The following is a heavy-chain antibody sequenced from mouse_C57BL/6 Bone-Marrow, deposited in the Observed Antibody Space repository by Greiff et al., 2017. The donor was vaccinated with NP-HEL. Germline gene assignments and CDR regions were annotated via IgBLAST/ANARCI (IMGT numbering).Heavy chain of an antibody. CDR2: IDPENGDT. Sequence: EVQLQQSGAELVKPGASVKLSCTASGFNIKDDYMHWVKQRPEQGLEWIGWIDPENGDTEYASKFQGKATITADTSSNTAYLQLSSLTSEDTAVYYCTTHSNPPMAYWGQGTSVTVSS. CDR1: GFNIKDDY. CDR3: TTHSNPPMAY. V-gene: IGHV14-4*01. D-gene: IGHD2-5*01. J-gene: IGHJ4*01.